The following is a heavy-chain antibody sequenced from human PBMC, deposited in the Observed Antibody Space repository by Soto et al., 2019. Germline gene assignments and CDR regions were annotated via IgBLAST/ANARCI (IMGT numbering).Heavy chain of an antibody. V-gene: IGHV5-51*01. J-gene: IGHJ4*02. Sequence: GESLKISCKGSGYSFTSYWIGWVRQMPGKGLEWMGIIYPGDSDTRYSPSFQGQVTISADKSISTAYLQWSSLKASDTAMYYCARGEYYDFWSGYPFDYWGQGTLVTVSS. D-gene: IGHD3-3*01. CDR1: GYSFTSYW. CDR2: IYPGDSDT. CDR3: ARGEYYDFWSGYPFDY.